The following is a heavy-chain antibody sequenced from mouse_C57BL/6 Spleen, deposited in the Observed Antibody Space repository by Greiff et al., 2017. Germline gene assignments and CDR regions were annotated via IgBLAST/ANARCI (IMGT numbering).Heavy chain of an antibody. CDR2: IYPGDGDT. CDR1: GYAFSSYW. CDR3: ARGDDDYDYAMDY. V-gene: IGHV1-80*01. D-gene: IGHD2-4*01. J-gene: IGHJ4*01. Sequence: QVQLKESGAELVKPGASVKISCKASGYAFSSYWMNWVKQRPGKGLEWIGQIYPGDGDTNYNGKLKGKSTLTADKSSSQAYMQRSSLTSEDAAVYFCARGDDDYDYAMDYWGQGTSVTGSS.